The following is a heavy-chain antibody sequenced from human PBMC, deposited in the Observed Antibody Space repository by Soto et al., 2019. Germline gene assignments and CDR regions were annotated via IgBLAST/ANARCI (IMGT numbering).Heavy chain of an antibody. CDR1: GFTFTRYS. CDR2: ISSTTNYI. J-gene: IGHJ4*02. CDR3: ARGSEDLTSNFDY. V-gene: IGHV3-21*01. Sequence: GGSLRLSCAASGFTFTRYSMNWVRQAPGKGLEWVSSISSTTNYIYYADSMKGRFTVSRDNAKNSVYLEMNSLSPEDTAVYYCARGSEDLTSNFDYRGQGTLVTISS.